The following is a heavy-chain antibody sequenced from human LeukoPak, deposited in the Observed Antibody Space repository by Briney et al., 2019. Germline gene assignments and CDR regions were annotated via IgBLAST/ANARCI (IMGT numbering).Heavy chain of an antibody. CDR3: AKVFYDSSGHDGFDP. Sequence: PPGGSLRLSCAASGFTFSSYGMHWVRQAPGKGLEWVAVISYDGSNKYYADSVKGRFTISRDNSKNTLYLQMNSLRAEDTAVYYCAKVFYDSSGHDGFDPWGQGTLVTVSS. J-gene: IGHJ5*02. D-gene: IGHD3-22*01. V-gene: IGHV3-30*18. CDR2: ISYDGSNK. CDR1: GFTFSSYG.